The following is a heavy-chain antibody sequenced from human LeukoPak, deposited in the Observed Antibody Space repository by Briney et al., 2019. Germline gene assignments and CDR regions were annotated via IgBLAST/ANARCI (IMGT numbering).Heavy chain of an antibody. CDR3: ARDKAGDTF. CDR1: GYTFTSYT. D-gene: IGHD1-26*01. Sequence: ASVKVSCKASGYTFTSYTISWVRQAPGQGLEWMGWISAYNGNTDYAQKLQDRVTMTTDTSTSTAYMELRGLRSDDTAVYYCARDKAGDTFWGQGTLVTVSS. J-gene: IGHJ4*02. CDR2: ISAYNGNT. V-gene: IGHV1-18*01.